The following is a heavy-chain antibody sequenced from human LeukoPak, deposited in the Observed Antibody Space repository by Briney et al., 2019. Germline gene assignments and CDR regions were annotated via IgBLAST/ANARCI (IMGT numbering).Heavy chain of an antibody. CDR3: ATSLDTAGGPY. V-gene: IGHV3-7*01. D-gene: IGHD5-18*01. Sequence: PGGSLRLSCAASGFTFTTYWMTWVRQAPGKGLEWLANIRQDGGATYYGDSVKGRFTISRDNAKNSLYLQMHSLRADDTAVYYCATSLDTAGGPYWGQGTLVTVSS. J-gene: IGHJ4*02. CDR2: IRQDGGAT. CDR1: GFTFTTYW.